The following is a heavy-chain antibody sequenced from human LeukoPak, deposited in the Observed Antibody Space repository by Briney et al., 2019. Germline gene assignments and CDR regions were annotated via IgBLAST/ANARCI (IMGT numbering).Heavy chain of an antibody. J-gene: IGHJ5*02. CDR3: VRAAIPVAGTGWFDP. D-gene: IGHD6-19*01. V-gene: IGHV3-64D*06. Sequence: GGSLRLSCSASGFRFSDYGVYWVRQAPGKRLEYVSGISYNGGATNYADSVKGRFTISRDNSKNTLHLQMSSLRSEDTAVYHCVRAAIPVAGTGWFDPWGQGTLVTVSS. CDR2: ISYNGGAT. CDR1: GFRFSDYG.